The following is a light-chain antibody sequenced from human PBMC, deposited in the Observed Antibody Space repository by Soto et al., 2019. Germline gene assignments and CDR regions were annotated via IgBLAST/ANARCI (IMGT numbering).Light chain of an antibody. CDR3: GSHTSSSIVL. CDR2: EVS. V-gene: IGLV2-14*01. J-gene: IGLJ2*01. Sequence: QSALTQPASVSGSPGQSITISCTGTSSDVGAYNYVSWYQQHPGKAPKLMIYEVSKRPSGVSNRFSGSKSDNTAPLTISWLQAEDEADYYCGSHTSSSIVLFGGGTKVTVL. CDR1: SSDVGAYNY.